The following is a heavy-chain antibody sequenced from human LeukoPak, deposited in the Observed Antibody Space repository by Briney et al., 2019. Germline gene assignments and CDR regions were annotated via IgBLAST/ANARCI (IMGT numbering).Heavy chain of an antibody. J-gene: IGHJ4*02. CDR3: VKDRTGTYTLDY. CDR1: GFTSSNYA. D-gene: IGHD3-10*01. Sequence: GGSLRLSCAATGFTSSNYAIHWGRQAPGKGLEWVAFISDDGSRQHYADSVEGRFTISRDNSKNTLNLQMNSLRAEDTAVYYCVKDRTGTYTLDYWGQGTLVTVSS. V-gene: IGHV3-30-3*01. CDR2: ISDDGSRQ.